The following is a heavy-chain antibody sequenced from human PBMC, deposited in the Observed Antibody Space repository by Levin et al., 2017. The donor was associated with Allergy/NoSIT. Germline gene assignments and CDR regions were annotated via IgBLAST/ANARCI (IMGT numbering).Heavy chain of an antibody. J-gene: IGHJ3*02. D-gene: IGHD3-3*01. Sequence: GESLKISCKASGYTFTSYAMNWVRQAPGQGLEWMGWINTNTGNPTYAQGFTGRFVFSLDTSVSTAYLQISSLKAEDTAVYYCARDRLRFLEWLNYDAFDIWGQGTMVTVSS. V-gene: IGHV7-4-1*02. CDR3: ARDRLRFLEWLNYDAFDI. CDR1: GYTFTSYA. CDR2: INTNTGNP.